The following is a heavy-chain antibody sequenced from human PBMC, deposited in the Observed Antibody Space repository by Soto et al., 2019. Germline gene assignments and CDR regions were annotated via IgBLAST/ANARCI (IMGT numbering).Heavy chain of an antibody. J-gene: IGHJ6*03. CDR2: INDSGST. V-gene: IGHV4-34*01. CDR3: ARGLLVCFGELSRRGGYYYYMDV. D-gene: IGHD3-10*01. Sequence: QVQLQQWGAGLLKPSETLSLTCAVYGGSFSGYYWSWIRQTPGKGLEWIGEINDSGSTNHNPSLKSRVTILVDTPKNQFSLKLSSGTAADTAVYYCARGLLVCFGELSRRGGYYYYMDVWGKGTTVTVSS. CDR1: GGSFSGYY.